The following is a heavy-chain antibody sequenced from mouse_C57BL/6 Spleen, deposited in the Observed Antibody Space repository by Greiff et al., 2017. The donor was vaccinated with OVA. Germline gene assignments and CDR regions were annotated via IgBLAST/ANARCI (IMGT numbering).Heavy chain of an antibody. CDR2: INPNNGGT. D-gene: IGHD1-1*01. CDR3: ERNYGSSDECDY. Sequence: VQLQQSGPELVKPGASVKIPCKASGYTFTDYNMDWVKQSHGKSLEWIGDINPNNGGTIYNQKFKGKATLTVDKSSRTADMELRSLTSEDTAVYYCERNYGSSDECDYWGEGTLVTVAA. J-gene: IGHJ3*01. V-gene: IGHV1-18*01. CDR1: GYTFTDYN.